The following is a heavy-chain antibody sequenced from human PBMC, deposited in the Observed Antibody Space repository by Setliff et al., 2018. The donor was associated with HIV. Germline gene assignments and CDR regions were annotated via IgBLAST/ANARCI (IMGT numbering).Heavy chain of an antibody. V-gene: IGHV3-49*04. Sequence: GGSLRLSCATSGFTFGDYGMSWVRQAPGKGLEWVGFIRSKGYGGTTEYAASVKGRFTISRDDSKSIVYLQMNSLKTEDTAVYYCTRDQPRYYNFWSGPDAFDIWGQGTMVTVSS. D-gene: IGHD3-3*01. CDR1: GFTFGDYG. CDR3: TRDQPRYYNFWSGPDAFDI. CDR2: IRSKGYGGTT. J-gene: IGHJ3*02.